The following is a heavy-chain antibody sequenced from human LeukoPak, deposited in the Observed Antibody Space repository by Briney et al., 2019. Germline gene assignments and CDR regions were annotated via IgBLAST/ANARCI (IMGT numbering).Heavy chain of an antibody. J-gene: IGHJ4*02. CDR1: GYTFTSYY. D-gene: IGHD3-9*01. V-gene: IGHV1-46*01. CDR2: INPSGGST. Sequence: GASVKVSCKASGYTFTSYYMHWVRQAPGQGLEWMGIINPSGGSTSYAQKFQGRVTMTRDTSTSTVYMELSSLRSEDTAVYYCARGARRIDILTAPLDYWGQGTLVTVSS. CDR3: ARGARRIDILTAPLDY.